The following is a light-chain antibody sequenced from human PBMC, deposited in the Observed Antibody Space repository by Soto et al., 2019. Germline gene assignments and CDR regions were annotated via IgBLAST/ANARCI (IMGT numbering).Light chain of an antibody. V-gene: IGKV3-20*01. Sequence: EIVLTQSPGTLSLSPGERATLSCRASQSVSSNYLAWHQQKPGQAPRLLIYGASSRATGIPDRFSGSGSGTDFTLTISRLEPEDFAVYYCQQYGSSPGITFGQGTRLEIK. J-gene: IGKJ5*01. CDR2: GAS. CDR3: QQYGSSPGIT. CDR1: QSVSSNY.